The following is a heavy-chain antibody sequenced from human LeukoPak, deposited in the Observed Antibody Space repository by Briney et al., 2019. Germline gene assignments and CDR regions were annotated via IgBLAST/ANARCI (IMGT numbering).Heavy chain of an antibody. V-gene: IGHV3-7*01. J-gene: IGHJ4*02. D-gene: IGHD6-19*01. CDR3: AREEAVAGTGEEDY. CDR1: GFTFSSYW. Sequence: GGSLRLSCAASGFTFSSYWMSWVRQAPGKGLEWVANIKRDGSEKYYVDSVKGRFTISRDNAKNSLYLQMNSLRAEDTAVYYCAREEAVAGTGEEDYWGQGTLVTVSS. CDR2: IKRDGSEK.